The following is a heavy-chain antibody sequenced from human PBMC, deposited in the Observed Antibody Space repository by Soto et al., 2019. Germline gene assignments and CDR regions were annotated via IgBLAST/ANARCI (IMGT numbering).Heavy chain of an antibody. V-gene: IGHV1-69*02. J-gene: IGHJ2*01. CDR1: GGTFSSYT. Sequence: QVQLVQYGAEVKKPGSSVKVSCKASGGTFSSYTISWVRQAPGQGLEWMGRIIPILGIANYAQKFQGRVTITADKSTSTAYMELSSLRSEDTAVYYCARVRGMTTVTTSWYFDLWGRGTLVTVSS. CDR3: ARVRGMTTVTTSWYFDL. CDR2: IIPILGIA. D-gene: IGHD4-17*01.